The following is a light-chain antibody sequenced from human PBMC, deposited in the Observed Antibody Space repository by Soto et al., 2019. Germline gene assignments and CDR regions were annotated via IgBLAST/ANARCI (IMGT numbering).Light chain of an antibody. J-gene: IGKJ1*01. CDR1: QGISSY. V-gene: IGKV1-39*01. CDR2: GAS. CDR3: QQSYRIPRT. Sequence: DIQMTHSPSSLSASVGDRVTITCRASQGISSYLHWDQQKPGNAPKLLISGASSLQSGVPSRLSANGYGTDFTLTINRLHPEDFATYYCQQSYRIPRTVGEGPKVEIK.